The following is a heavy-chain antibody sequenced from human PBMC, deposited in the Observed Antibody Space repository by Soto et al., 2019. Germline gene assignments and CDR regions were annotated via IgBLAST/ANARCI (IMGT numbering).Heavy chain of an antibody. V-gene: IGHV4-31*03. CDR2: IYYTGST. Sequence: NPSETLSLTCSVSGASIRSGGYYWSWLRQSPGKGLEWIGHIYYTGSTFYSPSLKRRLTISLDTSKNQFSLDLRSVTAADTAMYYCARIEMASIKWGRGTLGTVSS. CDR1: GASIRSGGYY. CDR3: ARIEMASIK. J-gene: IGHJ4*02.